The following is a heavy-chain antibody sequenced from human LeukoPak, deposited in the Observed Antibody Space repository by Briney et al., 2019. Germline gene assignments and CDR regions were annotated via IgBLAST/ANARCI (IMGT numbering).Heavy chain of an antibody. J-gene: IGHJ4*02. CDR1: GFTFNSYG. D-gene: IGHD3-9*01. V-gene: IGHV3-30*18. Sequence: GGSLRLSCAASGFTFNSYGMHWVRQAPGKGLEWVAVISYDGSNKYYADSVKGRFTISRDNSKNTLYLQMNSLRAEDTAVYYCAKGDLYDILTGYLDYWGQGTLATVSS. CDR2: ISYDGSNK. CDR3: AKGDLYDILTGYLDY.